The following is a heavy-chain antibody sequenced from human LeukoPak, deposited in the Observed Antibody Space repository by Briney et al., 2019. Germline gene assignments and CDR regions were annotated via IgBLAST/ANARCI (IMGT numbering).Heavy chain of an antibody. D-gene: IGHD2-15*01. CDR2: IRSDGSNK. CDR1: GFTFSSYG. J-gene: IGHJ4*02. Sequence: GGSLRLSCAASGFTFSSYGMHWVRHAPGTGLERVAFIRSDGSNKNYADSVKGRFTISRDNSKNTLYLQMNSLRPDDTAVYYCAKSGLNRFDYWGQGTLVTVSS. CDR3: AKSGLNRFDY. V-gene: IGHV3-30*02.